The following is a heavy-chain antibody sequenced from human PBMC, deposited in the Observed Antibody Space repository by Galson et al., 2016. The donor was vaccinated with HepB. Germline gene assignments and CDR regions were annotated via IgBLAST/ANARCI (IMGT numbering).Heavy chain of an antibody. Sequence: SGAEVKKPGESLRISCQGSGYSFTGYWISWVRQMPGKGLEWMGRIDPSDSYINYNPSFQGHVTISADKSITTAYLQWSSLKASDTAIYYCARQGQGADYWGQGTLVTVSS. D-gene: IGHD1-26*01. CDR3: ARQGQGADY. V-gene: IGHV5-10-1*01. J-gene: IGHJ4*02. CDR1: GYSFTGYW. CDR2: IDPSDSYI.